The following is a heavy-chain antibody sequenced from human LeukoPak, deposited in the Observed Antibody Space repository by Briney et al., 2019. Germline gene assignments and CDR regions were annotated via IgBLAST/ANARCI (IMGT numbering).Heavy chain of an antibody. Sequence: GGSLRLSCAASGFTFSSFEMKWVRQAPGKGLEWVSYISSGGSTIYYADSVKGRFTISRDNSKNTLYLQMNSLRAEDTAVYYCAKSPGEAMIVVVIAHYFDYWGQGTLVTVSS. CDR2: ISSGGSTI. CDR1: GFTFSSFE. V-gene: IGHV3-48*03. J-gene: IGHJ4*02. D-gene: IGHD3-22*01. CDR3: AKSPGEAMIVVVIAHYFDY.